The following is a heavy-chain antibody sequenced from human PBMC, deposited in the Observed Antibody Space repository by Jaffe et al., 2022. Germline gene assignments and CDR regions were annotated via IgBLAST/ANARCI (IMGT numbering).Heavy chain of an antibody. J-gene: IGHJ4*02. D-gene: IGHD3-22*01. CDR3: ARVLAYYYDSSGYYSPGGWDY. CDR1: GFTFSSYE. Sequence: EVQLVESGGGLVQPGGSLRLSCAASGFTFSSYEMNWVRQAPGKGLEWVSYISSSGSTIYYADSVKGRFTISRDNAKNSLYLQMNSLRAEDTAVYYCARVLAYYYDSSGYYSPGGWDYWGQGTLVTVSS. CDR2: ISSSGSTI. V-gene: IGHV3-48*03.